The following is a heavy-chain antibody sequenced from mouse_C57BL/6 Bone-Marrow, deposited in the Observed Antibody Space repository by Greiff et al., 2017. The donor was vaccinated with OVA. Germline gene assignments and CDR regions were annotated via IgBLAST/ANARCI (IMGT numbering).Heavy chain of an antibody. CDR2: IHPNSGST. D-gene: IGHD1-2*01. V-gene: IGHV1-64*01. J-gene: IGHJ4*01. Sequence: QVQLKQPGAELVKPGASVKLSCKASGYTFTSYWMHWVKQRPGQGLEWIGMIHPNSGSTNYNEKFKSKATLTVDKSSSTAYMQLSSLTSEDSAVYYCASGWGYAMDYWGQGTSVTVSS. CDR3: ASGWGYAMDY. CDR1: GYTFTSYW.